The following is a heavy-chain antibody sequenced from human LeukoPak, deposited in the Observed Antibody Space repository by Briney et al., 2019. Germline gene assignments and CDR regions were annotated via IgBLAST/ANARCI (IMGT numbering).Heavy chain of an antibody. J-gene: IGHJ4*02. CDR3: ARCRSSGWRAPRYYFDY. CDR1: GGSISSYY. CDR2: IYSSGRT. D-gene: IGHD6-19*01. Sequence: PSETLSLTCTVSGGSISSYYWSWIRQPAGEGLEWIGRIYSSGRTHYSPSLKSRVAISVDTSKNQFSLKLSSVTAADTAVYYCARCRSSGWRAPRYYFDYWGQGTLVTVSS. V-gene: IGHV4-4*07.